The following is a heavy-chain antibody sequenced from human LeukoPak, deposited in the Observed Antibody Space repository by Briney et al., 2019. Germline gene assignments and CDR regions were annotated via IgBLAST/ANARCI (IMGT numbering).Heavy chain of an antibody. Sequence: ASVKVSCKVSGYTLTELSMHWVRQAPGQGLEWMGWISAYNGNTNYAQKLQGRVTMTTDTSTSTAYMELRSLRSDDTAVYYCARARGDIANDYWGQGTLVTVSS. CDR2: ISAYNGNT. CDR3: ARARGDIANDY. J-gene: IGHJ4*02. V-gene: IGHV1-18*01. CDR1: GYTLTELS. D-gene: IGHD3-16*02.